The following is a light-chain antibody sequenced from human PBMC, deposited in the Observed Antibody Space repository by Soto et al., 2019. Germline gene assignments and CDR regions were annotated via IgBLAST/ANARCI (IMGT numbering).Light chain of an antibody. CDR3: QQYGSSRFT. CDR2: GAS. Sequence: EIVLTQSPGTLSLSPGERATLSCRASQSISSNYLAWYQQKPGQAPRLLVYGASSRATGIPDRFSGSGSGTDFTRTISRLEPEDFAVYYCQQYGSSRFTFGPGTKVDFK. V-gene: IGKV3-20*01. CDR1: QSISSNY. J-gene: IGKJ3*01.